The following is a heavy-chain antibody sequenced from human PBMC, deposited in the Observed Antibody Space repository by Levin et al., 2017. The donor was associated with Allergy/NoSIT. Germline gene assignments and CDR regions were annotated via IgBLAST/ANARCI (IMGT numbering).Heavy chain of an antibody. CDR3: ARAGDLVYSSSSSWYFDL. CDR2: IYHSGST. V-gene: IGHV4-4*02. J-gene: IGHJ2*01. D-gene: IGHD6-13*01. CDR1: GASMSSRNW. Sequence: SETLSLTCAVSGASMSSRNWWSWVRQPPGKGLEWIGEIYHSGSTNYNPSLKSRVTISLDKSKNQFSLELTSVTASDTALYYCARAGDLVYSSSSSWYFDLWGRGTLVTVSS.